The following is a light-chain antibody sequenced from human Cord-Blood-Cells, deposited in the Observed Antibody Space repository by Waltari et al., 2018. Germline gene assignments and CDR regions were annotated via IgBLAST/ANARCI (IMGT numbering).Light chain of an antibody. V-gene: IGLV2-14*01. J-gene: IGLJ1*01. CDR2: EVS. Sequence: QSALTQPASVSGSPGQSITISCPGTSSDVGGYNYVSWYQQHPGKAPKLMIYEVSNRPSGVSNRFSGSKSGNTASLTISGLQADDEADYYCSSYTSSSTYVFGTGTKVTVL. CDR1: SSDVGGYNY. CDR3: SSYTSSSTYV.